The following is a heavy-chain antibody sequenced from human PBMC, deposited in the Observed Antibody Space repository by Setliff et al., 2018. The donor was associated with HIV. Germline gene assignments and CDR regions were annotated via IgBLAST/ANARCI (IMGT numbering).Heavy chain of an antibody. CDR1: GYTFTSYT. J-gene: IGHJ4*02. D-gene: IGHD3-10*01. CDR3: ARSDGLGINSRFDS. V-gene: IGHV1-3*01. CDR2: INAGNGNT. Sequence: ASVKVSCKASGYTFTSYTIHWVRQAPGQRLEWMGWINAGNGNTKYSQNFQGRVTITRDTSASTAYMELSSLTSDDTAVYYCARSDGLGINSRFDSWGQGTLVTVSS.